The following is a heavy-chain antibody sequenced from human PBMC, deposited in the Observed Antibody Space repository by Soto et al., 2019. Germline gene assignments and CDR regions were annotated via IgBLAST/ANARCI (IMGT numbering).Heavy chain of an antibody. J-gene: IGHJ4*02. CDR1: GYTFTSYG. Sequence: QVQLVQSGAEVKKPGASVKVSCKASGYTFTSYGISWVRQAPGQGLEWMGWISAYNGNTNYAQKLQGRVTMTTDTSTSTVYMELRSLRSDDTAVYYCARSLSSSWYFVIGDYWGQGTLVTVSS. V-gene: IGHV1-18*01. CDR2: ISAYNGNT. D-gene: IGHD6-13*01. CDR3: ARSLSSSWYFVIGDY.